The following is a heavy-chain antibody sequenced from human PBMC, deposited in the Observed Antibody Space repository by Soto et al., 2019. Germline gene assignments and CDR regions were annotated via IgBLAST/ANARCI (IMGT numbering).Heavy chain of an antibody. V-gene: IGHV4-34*01. CDR1: GGSFSGYY. Sequence: QVQLQQWGAGLLKPSETLSLTCAVYGGSFSGYYWPWIRQPPGTGLEWIGEINHSGSTNYNPSLKSRVTISVDTSKTQFSLKLTSVTAADTAVYYWARDTMTGRFDYWGQGPRVTVSS. J-gene: IGHJ4*02. D-gene: IGHD3-9*01. CDR2: INHSGST. CDR3: ARDTMTGRFDY.